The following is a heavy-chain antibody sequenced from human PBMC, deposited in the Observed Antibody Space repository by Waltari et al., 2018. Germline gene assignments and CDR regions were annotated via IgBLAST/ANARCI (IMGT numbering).Heavy chain of an antibody. J-gene: IGHJ6*02. CDR3: ARDGRGPGLTKVDV. CDR1: GFSFGSYE. D-gene: IGHD2-21*01. CDR2: ISESGHST. V-gene: IGHV3-48*03. Sequence: VESGGGLVQPGGSLGRCWAASGFSFGSYESNWVRQAPGKGLEWISYISESGHSTFYADSVKGRFTVSRDNAKNSLHLQMNSLRAEDSATYYCARDGRGPGLTKVDVWGQGTTVTVSS.